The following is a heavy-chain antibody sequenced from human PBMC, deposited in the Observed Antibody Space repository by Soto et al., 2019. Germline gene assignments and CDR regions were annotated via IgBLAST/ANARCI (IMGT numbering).Heavy chain of an antibody. V-gene: IGHV3-23*01. CDR1: GFTFSSYA. CDR3: AKSMYYYDSSGYYKYYFDY. D-gene: IGHD3-22*01. CDR2: ISGSGGST. J-gene: IGHJ4*02. Sequence: EVQLLESGGGLVQPGGSLRLSCAASGFTFSSYAMSWVRQAPGKGLEWVSAISGSGGSTYYADSVKGRFTISRDNSKNTLYLQMNSRRAEDTAVYYCAKSMYYYDSSGYYKYYFDYWGQGTLVTVSS.